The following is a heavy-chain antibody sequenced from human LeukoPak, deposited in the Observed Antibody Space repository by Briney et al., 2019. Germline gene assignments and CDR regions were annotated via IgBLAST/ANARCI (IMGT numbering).Heavy chain of an antibody. J-gene: IGHJ4*02. CDR1: GYTFASYD. V-gene: IGHV1-8*01. Sequence: ASVTVSCKASGYTFASYDINWVRQATGQGLEWMGWMNPNSGNTGYAQKFQGRVTMTRNTSISTAYMELSSLRSEDTAVYYCARGHKLRYCSSTSCYRNFDYWGQGTLVTVSS. D-gene: IGHD2-2*01. CDR2: MNPNSGNT. CDR3: ARGHKLRYCSSTSCYRNFDY.